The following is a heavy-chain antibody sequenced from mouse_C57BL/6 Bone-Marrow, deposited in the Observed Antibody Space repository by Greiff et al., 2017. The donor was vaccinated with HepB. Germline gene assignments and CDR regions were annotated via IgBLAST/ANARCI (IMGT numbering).Heavy chain of an antibody. V-gene: IGHV1-64*01. J-gene: IGHJ4*01. CDR1: GYTFTSYW. Sequence: VKLQQPGAELVKPGASVKLSCKASGYTFTSYWMHWVKQRPGQGLEWIGMIHPNSGSTNYNEKFKSKATLTVDKSSSTAYMQLSSLTSEDSAVYYCAYGYDVDYAMDYWGQGTSVTVSS. D-gene: IGHD2-2*01. CDR3: AYGYDVDYAMDY. CDR2: IHPNSGST.